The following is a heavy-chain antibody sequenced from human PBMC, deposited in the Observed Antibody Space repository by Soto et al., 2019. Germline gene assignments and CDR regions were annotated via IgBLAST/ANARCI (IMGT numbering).Heavy chain of an antibody. CDR2: ISSRSYT. V-gene: IGHV3-21*01. J-gene: IGHJ3*02. Sequence: EVQLVESGGGLVKPGGSLRLSCAASGFTFSTSSLYWVRQAPGKGLEWVSSISSRSYTYYADSVKGRFTISRDNAKNSLYLQMNSLRAEDTALYYCARAIGYAFDIWGQGTMVTVSS. CDR3: ARAIGYAFDI. CDR1: GFTFSTSS. D-gene: IGHD1-26*01.